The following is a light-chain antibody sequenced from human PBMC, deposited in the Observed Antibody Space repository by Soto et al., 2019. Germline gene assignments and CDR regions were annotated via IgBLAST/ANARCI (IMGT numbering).Light chain of an antibody. CDR2: SNN. CDR1: SSNIGSKT. Sequence: QAVLTQPPSASGTPGQRVTISCSGSSSNIGSKTVNWYQQLPGTAHKLLIYSNNQRPSGVPDRFSGSKSGTSASLAISGLQSEDEADYYCAAGDDSLNGPVFGGGTKLTVL. V-gene: IGLV1-44*01. CDR3: AAGDDSLNGPV. J-gene: IGLJ2*01.